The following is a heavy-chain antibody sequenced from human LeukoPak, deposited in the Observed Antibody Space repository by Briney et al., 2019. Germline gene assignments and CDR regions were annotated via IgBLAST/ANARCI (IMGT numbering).Heavy chain of an antibody. V-gene: IGHV1-46*01. D-gene: IGHD4-17*01. Sequence: GASVKVSCKASGYTFTSYYMHWVRQAPGQGLEWMGIINPSGGSTSYAQKFQGRVTMTRDTSTSTVYMELSSLRSEDTAVYYCARERPDTVTTGGYFDYWGQGTLVTVSS. CDR1: GYTFTSYY. CDR2: INPSGGST. CDR3: ARERPDTVTTGGYFDY. J-gene: IGHJ4*02.